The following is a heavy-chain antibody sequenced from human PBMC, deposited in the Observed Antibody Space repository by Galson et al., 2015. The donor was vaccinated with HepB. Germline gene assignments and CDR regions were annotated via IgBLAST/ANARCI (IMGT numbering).Heavy chain of an antibody. CDR2: IKQDGSEK. D-gene: IGHD3-9*01. Sequence: SLRLSCAASGFTFSSYWMSWVRQAPGKGLEWVANIKQDGSEKYYVDSVKGRFTISRDNAKNSLYLQMNSLRAEDTAVYYCATSAHHVLRYFDWLNPYYGMDVWGQGTTVTVSS. V-gene: IGHV3-7*03. CDR1: GFTFSSYW. J-gene: IGHJ6*02. CDR3: ATSAHHVLRYFDWLNPYYGMDV.